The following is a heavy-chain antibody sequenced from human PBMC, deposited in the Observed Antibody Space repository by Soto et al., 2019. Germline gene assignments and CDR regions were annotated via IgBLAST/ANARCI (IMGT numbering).Heavy chain of an antibody. J-gene: IGHJ4*02. D-gene: IGHD3-3*01. Sequence: SGPTLVNPTQTLTLTCTFSGFSLSTSGVGMGWIRQPPGKALEWLALIYWDDDKRYSPSLKSRLTITKDTSKNQVVLTMTNMDPVDTATYYCAHGEGPFPDYDFWSGPEYYFDYWGQGTLVTVSS. CDR2: IYWDDDK. CDR1: GFSLSTSGVG. CDR3: AHGEGPFPDYDFWSGPEYYFDY. V-gene: IGHV2-5*02.